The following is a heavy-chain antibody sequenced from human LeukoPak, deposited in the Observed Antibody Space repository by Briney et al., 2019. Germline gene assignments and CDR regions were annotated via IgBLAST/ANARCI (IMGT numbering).Heavy chain of an antibody. V-gene: IGHV3-15*01. J-gene: IGHJ3*02. Sequence: GGSLRLSCAASGFTFSNAWMSWVRQAPGKGLEWVGRIKSKTDGGTTDYAAPVRGRFTISRDDSKNTLYLQMNSLKTEDTAVYYCTTGVYGWYEGAFDIRGQGTMVTVSS. CDR2: IKSKTDGGTT. CDR1: GFTFSNAW. CDR3: TTGVYGWYEGAFDI. D-gene: IGHD6-19*01.